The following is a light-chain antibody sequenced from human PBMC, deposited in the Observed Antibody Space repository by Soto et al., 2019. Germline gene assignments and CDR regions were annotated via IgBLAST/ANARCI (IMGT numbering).Light chain of an antibody. CDR2: EVS. CDR1: NSDVGGYDY. CDR3: SSYTSRTTLYV. V-gene: IGLV2-14*01. J-gene: IGLJ1*01. Sequence: ALTQPASVSGSPGQSITISCTGTNSDVGGYDYVSWYQQHPGKAPKLIIYEVSNRPSGVSNRFSGSKSGNTASLTISGLQAEDEADYHCSSYTSRTTLYVFGTGTKVTVL.